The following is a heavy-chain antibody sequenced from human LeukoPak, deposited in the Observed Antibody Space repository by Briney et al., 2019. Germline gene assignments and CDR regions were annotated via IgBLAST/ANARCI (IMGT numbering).Heavy chain of an antibody. CDR1: GFTFSTYR. Sequence: PGGSLRLSCAASGFTFSTYRMSWVRQAPGKGLEWVANIKQDGSEKHYVDSVKGRFTISRDNAKNSLYLQMSSLRAEDTAVYYCTREHVEEIVATIDDFDYWGQGTLVTVSS. V-gene: IGHV3-7*01. D-gene: IGHD5-12*01. CDR3: TREHVEEIVATIDDFDY. CDR2: IKQDGSEK. J-gene: IGHJ4*02.